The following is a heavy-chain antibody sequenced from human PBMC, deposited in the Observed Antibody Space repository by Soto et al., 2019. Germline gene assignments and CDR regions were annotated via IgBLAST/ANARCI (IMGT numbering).Heavy chain of an antibody. J-gene: IGHJ5*02. V-gene: IGHV1-8*01. CDR2: MNPNSGNT. CDR1: GYTFTSYD. CDR3: ARERTRGFDP. Sequence: QVQLVQSGAEVKKPGASVKVSCKASGYTFTSYDINWVRQATGQGLEWMGWMNPNSGNTAYAQKFLGRVTMARKPSISTAYMELSSLRSEDTAVYYCARERTRGFDPWGQGTLVTVSS.